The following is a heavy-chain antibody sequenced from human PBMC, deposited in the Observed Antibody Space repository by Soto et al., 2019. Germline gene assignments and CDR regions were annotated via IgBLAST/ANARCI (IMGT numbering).Heavy chain of an antibody. J-gene: IGHJ6*02. Sequence: SETLSLTYTVAGGSVSSGSYYWSWIRQPPGKGLEWIGYIYYSGSTNYNPSLKSRVTISVDTSKNQFSLKLSSVTAADTAVYYCARYYDILTGYYRAPGMDVWGQGTTVTVSS. CDR2: IYYSGST. CDR1: GGSVSSGSYY. D-gene: IGHD3-9*01. V-gene: IGHV4-61*01. CDR3: ARYYDILTGYYRAPGMDV.